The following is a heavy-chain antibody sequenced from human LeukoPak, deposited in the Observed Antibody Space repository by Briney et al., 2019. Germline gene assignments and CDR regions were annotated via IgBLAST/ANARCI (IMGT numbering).Heavy chain of an antibody. Sequence: SETLSLTCTVSGGSISSYYWSWIRQPAGKALEWIGRIYGSGIITYNPSLKSRVNMSVDTSTNHVFLRLTSVTAADTAVYCCARDSGTMGEVKFDPWGQGLLVTVSS. J-gene: IGHJ5*02. CDR3: ARDSGTMGEVKFDP. CDR2: IYGSGII. D-gene: IGHD3-10*01. CDR1: GGSISSYY. V-gene: IGHV4-4*07.